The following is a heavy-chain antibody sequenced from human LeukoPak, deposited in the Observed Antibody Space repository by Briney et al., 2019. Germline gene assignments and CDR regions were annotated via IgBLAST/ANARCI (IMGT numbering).Heavy chain of an antibody. CDR1: GGSISSHY. CDR2: IYYSGST. D-gene: IGHD5-12*01. V-gene: IGHV4-59*11. CDR3: ARYSGYDLSYYFDY. J-gene: IGHJ4*02. Sequence: SETLSLTCTVSGGSISSHYWSWIRQPPGKGLEWIGYIYYSGSTNYNPSLKSRVTISVDTSKNQFSLKLSSVTAADTAVYYCARYSGYDLSYYFDYWGQGTLVTVSS.